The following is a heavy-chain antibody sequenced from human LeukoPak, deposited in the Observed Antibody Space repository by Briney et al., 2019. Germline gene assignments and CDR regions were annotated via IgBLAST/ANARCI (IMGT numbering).Heavy chain of an antibody. CDR1: GFTFSSYG. D-gene: IGHD3-3*01. CDR3: ARDFSPSGKVDY. CDR2: IWYDGSNK. J-gene: IGHJ4*02. V-gene: IGHV3-33*01. Sequence: GGSLRLSCAASGFTFSSYGMHWVRQPPGKGLERVAVIWYDGSNKYYADSVKGRFTISRDNSKNTLYLQMNSLRAEDTAVYYCARDFSPSGKVDYWGQGTLVTVSS.